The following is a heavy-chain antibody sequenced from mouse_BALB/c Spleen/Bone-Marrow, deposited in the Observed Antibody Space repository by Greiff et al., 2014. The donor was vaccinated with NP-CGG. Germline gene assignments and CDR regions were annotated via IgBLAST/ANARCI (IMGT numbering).Heavy chain of an antibody. V-gene: IGHV14-3*02. CDR3: ASYLYGYTGTFDY. Sequence: VQLQQSGAELVKPGASVKLSCTASGFNIKDTYMHWVKQRPEQGLEWIGRIDPANGNTKYDPKFQGKATITADTSSNTAYLQLRSLTTGETAVYYCASYLYGYTGTFDYWGQGTTLTVSS. D-gene: IGHD1-2*01. CDR1: GFNIKDTY. J-gene: IGHJ2*01. CDR2: IDPANGNT.